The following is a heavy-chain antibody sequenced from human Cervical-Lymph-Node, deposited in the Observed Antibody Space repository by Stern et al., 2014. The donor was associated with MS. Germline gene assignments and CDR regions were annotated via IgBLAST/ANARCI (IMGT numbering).Heavy chain of an antibody. CDR3: AGSGTYYPDY. Sequence: DQLVESGPGLVKPSETLSLTCSVSGGSISSYYWNWIRQPPGKGLDGIANAHYSGPPTYNPSLKSRLPILLAPSIKKTPLNLTSGTAADTAVYYCAGSGTYYPDYWGQGILVTVSS. V-gene: IGHV4-59*08. CDR2: AHYSGPP. J-gene: IGHJ4*02. D-gene: IGHD3-3*01. CDR1: GGSISSYY.